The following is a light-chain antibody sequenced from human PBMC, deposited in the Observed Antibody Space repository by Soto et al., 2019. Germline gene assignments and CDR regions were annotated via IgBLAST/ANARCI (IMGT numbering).Light chain of an antibody. CDR2: GAS. CDR1: QIISSSY. Sequence: EIVLTQSPGTLSLAVGERATLSSRASQIISSSYLAWYQQRPGQAPKLLIYGASRRATGVPDRFSGSESGKDFTLTISRVEPEDFAVYYCHQYGGSPWYTFGQGTRLEV. CDR3: HQYGGSPWYT. V-gene: IGKV3-20*01. J-gene: IGKJ2*01.